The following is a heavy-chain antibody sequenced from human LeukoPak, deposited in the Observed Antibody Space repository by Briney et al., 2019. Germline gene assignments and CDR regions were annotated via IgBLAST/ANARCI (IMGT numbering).Heavy chain of an antibody. CDR1: GFTLSSYW. CDR2: VNQDGSAK. V-gene: IGHV3-7*01. Sequence: GGSLRLSCAASGFTLSSYWMTWVRQAPGKGLEWVANVNQDGSAKYYEDSVKGRFTISRDNARNSLYLQVNSLRAEDTAVYYCARDGVAVAGLFDYWGQGTLVTASS. D-gene: IGHD6-19*01. CDR3: ARDGVAVAGLFDY. J-gene: IGHJ4*02.